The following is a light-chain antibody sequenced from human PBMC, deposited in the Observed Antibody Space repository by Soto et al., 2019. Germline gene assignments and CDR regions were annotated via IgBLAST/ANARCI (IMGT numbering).Light chain of an antibody. CDR2: AAS. CDR1: QSISSY. V-gene: IGKV1-39*01. Sequence: DIQMTQSPSSLSASVGDRVTITCRASQSISSYLNWYQQKPGKAPKLLIYAASSMQSGVPSRFSGSGSGTAFTITISSLQDEDFATYYYQQSYSTPFTFGPGTKVDIK. J-gene: IGKJ3*01. CDR3: QQSYSTPFT.